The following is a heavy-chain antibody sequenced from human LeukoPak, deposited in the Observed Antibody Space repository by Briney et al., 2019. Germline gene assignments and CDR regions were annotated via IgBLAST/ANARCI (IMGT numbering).Heavy chain of an antibody. CDR1: GGSISSYY. Sequence: PSETLSLTCTVSGGSISSYYWSWIRQPPGKGLEWIGYIYYSGSTNYKPSLKSRDTISEETSKHQFSLKLRSVTAADTAVYYCARHQVPTYYYDSSGLYGMDVWGQGTTVTVSS. V-gene: IGHV4-59*08. J-gene: IGHJ6*02. CDR2: IYYSGST. D-gene: IGHD3-22*01. CDR3: ARHQVPTYYYDSSGLYGMDV.